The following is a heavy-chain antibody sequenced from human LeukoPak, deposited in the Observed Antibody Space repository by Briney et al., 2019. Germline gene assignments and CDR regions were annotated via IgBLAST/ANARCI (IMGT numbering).Heavy chain of an antibody. D-gene: IGHD3-22*01. CDR1: GFTFSSYW. J-gene: IGHJ4*02. V-gene: IGHV3-7*01. Sequence: PGGSLRLSCAASGFTFSSYWMSWVRQAPGKGLEWVANIKQDGSEKYYVDSVKGRFTISRDNAKNSLYLQMNSLRAEDTAVYYCARGHHTYYYDSSGYSDYWGQGTLVTVSS. CDR3: ARGHHTYYYDSSGYSDY. CDR2: IKQDGSEK.